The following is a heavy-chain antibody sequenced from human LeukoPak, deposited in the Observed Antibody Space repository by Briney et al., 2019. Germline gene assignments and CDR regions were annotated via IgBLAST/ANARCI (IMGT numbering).Heavy chain of an antibody. Sequence: GGSLRLSCAASRFTFSDYSMSWVRQAPGKGLEWVSAISGSGGSTYYADSVKGRFTISRDNSKNTLYLQMNSLRAEDTAVYYCAKDFAPLLQAFDIWGQGTMVTVSS. CDR1: RFTFSDYS. V-gene: IGHV3-23*01. D-gene: IGHD3-10*01. CDR3: AKDFAPLLQAFDI. J-gene: IGHJ3*02. CDR2: ISGSGGST.